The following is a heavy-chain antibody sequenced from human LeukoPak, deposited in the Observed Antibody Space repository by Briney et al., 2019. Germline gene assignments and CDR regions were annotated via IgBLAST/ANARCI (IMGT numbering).Heavy chain of an antibody. CDR3: VRGYDLYYYYYGRDV. J-gene: IGHJ6*02. V-gene: IGHV1-2*02. CDR1: GYTFTGYY. Sequence: ASVKVSCKASGYTFTGYYMHWVRQAPGQGLEWMGWINPNSGGTNYAQKFQGRVTMTRDTSISTAYMELSRLRSDDTAVYYCVRGYDLYYYYYGRDVGGQGTTVTVSS. D-gene: IGHD5-12*01. CDR2: INPNSGGT.